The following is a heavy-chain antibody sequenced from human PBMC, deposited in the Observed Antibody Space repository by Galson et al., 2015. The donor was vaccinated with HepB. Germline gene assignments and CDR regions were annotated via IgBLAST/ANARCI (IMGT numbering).Heavy chain of an antibody. CDR3: TRMGDFSGYSSK. V-gene: IGHV3-73*01. CDR2: IRSKGNDYAT. J-gene: IGHJ4*02. D-gene: IGHD5-12*01. Sequence: QASGKGPEWVGRIRSKGNDYATSYVESLKGRFTISRDDSRNMAYLHMKSLKTEDTAVYYCTRMGDFSGYSSKWGQGTLVTVSS.